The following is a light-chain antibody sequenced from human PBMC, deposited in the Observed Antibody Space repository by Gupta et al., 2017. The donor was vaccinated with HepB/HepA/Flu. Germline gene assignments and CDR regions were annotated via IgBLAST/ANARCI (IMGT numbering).Light chain of an antibody. Sequence: QSVLTQPPSASGTPGPRVTISCSGSSSNIGSNYVYWYQQLPGTAPKLLIYRNNQRPSGVPDRFSGSKSGTSASLAISGLRSEDEADYYCAAWDASLGGWVFGGGTKLTVL. V-gene: IGLV1-47*01. CDR2: RNN. CDR3: AAWDASLGGWV. J-gene: IGLJ3*02. CDR1: SSNIGSNY.